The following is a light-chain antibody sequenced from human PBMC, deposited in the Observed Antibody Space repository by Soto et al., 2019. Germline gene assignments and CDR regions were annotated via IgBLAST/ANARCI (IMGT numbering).Light chain of an antibody. CDR1: QSVSGN. CDR2: DAS. J-gene: IGKJ1*01. CDR3: QHRSNWPPT. V-gene: IGKV3-11*01. Sequence: ETVLMQSPGTLSLSPGERATLSCRASQSVSGNLAWYQQKVGQAPRLLIYDASNRATGIPARFSGSGSGTDFTLTISRLEPEDFAVYYCQHRSNWPPTFGQGTKVDIK.